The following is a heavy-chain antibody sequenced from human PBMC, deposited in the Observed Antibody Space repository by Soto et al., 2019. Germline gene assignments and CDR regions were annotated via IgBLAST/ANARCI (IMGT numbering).Heavy chain of an antibody. D-gene: IGHD3-9*01. Sequence: LRLSCAASGFTFSSYGMHWVRQAPGKGLEWVAVIWYDGSNKYYADSVKGRFTISRDNSKNTLYLQMNSLRAEDTAVYYCARDFEEARGAHWFDPWGQGTLVTVSS. CDR1: GFTFSSYG. V-gene: IGHV3-33*01. J-gene: IGHJ5*02. CDR3: ARDFEEARGAHWFDP. CDR2: IWYDGSNK.